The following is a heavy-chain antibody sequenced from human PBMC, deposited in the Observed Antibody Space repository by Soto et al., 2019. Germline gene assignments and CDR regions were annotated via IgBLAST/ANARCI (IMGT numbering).Heavy chain of an antibody. V-gene: IGHV1-3*01. Sequence: ASVKVSCKASGYTFTNYAVHWVRQAPGQRFEWMGWVNPGNGNSKSSEKLQGRATLTRDTSASTVYMELNSLRSEDTAVYYCARESPSLTSRWREYFQPWGQGTLVTVSS. CDR3: ARESPSLTSRWREYFQP. CDR2: VNPGNGNS. J-gene: IGHJ1*01. D-gene: IGHD6-13*01. CDR1: GYTFTNYA.